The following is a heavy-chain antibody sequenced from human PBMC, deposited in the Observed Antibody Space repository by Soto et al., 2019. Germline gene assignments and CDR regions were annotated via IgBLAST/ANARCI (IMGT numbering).Heavy chain of an antibody. CDR1: GGTFSSYA. J-gene: IGHJ6*02. Sequence: QVQLVQSGAEVKKPGSSVKVSCKASGGTFSSYAISWVRQAPGQGLEWMGGIIPIFGTANYAQKFQGRVTITADEPXXTAYMELSSLRSEDTAVYYCARHVPAAGYYYGMDVWGQGTTVTVSS. V-gene: IGHV1-69*12. CDR2: IIPIFGTA. CDR3: ARHVPAAGYYYGMDV. D-gene: IGHD2-2*01.